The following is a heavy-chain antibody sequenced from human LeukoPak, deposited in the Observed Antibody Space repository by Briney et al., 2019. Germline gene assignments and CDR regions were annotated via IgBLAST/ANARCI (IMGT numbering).Heavy chain of an antibody. D-gene: IGHD3-9*01. J-gene: IGHJ4*02. CDR2: MNPNSGNT. V-gene: IGHV1-8*01. CDR3: ARGSGMYYDILTGYTFYDY. Sequence: ASVKVSCKASGYTFTSYDINWVRQATGQGLEWMGWMNPNSGNTGYAQKFQGRVTMTRNTSISTAYMELSSLRSEDTAVYYCARGSGMYYDILTGYTFYDYWGQGTLVTVSS. CDR1: GYTFTSYD.